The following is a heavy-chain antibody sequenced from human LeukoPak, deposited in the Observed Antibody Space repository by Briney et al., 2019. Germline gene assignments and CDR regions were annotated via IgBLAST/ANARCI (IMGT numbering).Heavy chain of an antibody. Sequence: SETLSLTCAVYGGSFSGYYWSWIRQPPGKGLEWIGEINHSGSTNYNPSLKSRVTISADTSKNQFSLKLSSVTAADTAVYYCARIPQWELFTSYTDLFDYWGQGTLVTVSS. D-gene: IGHD1-26*01. J-gene: IGHJ4*02. V-gene: IGHV4-34*01. CDR2: INHSGST. CDR3: ARIPQWELFTSYTDLFDY. CDR1: GGSFSGYY.